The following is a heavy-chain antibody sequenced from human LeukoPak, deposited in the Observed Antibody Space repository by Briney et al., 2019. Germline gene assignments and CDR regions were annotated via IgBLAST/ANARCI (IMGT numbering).Heavy chain of an antibody. V-gene: IGHV3-43*02. CDR1: GFTFSSYS. Sequence: PGGSLRLSCAASGFTFSSYSMNWVRQAPGKGLEWVSLISGDGGSTYYADSVKGRFTISRDNSKNSLYLQMNSLRTEDTALYYCAKDMEGSGWFNVGAYFDYWGQGTLVTVSS. J-gene: IGHJ4*02. CDR2: ISGDGGST. CDR3: AKDMEGSGWFNVGAYFDY. D-gene: IGHD6-19*01.